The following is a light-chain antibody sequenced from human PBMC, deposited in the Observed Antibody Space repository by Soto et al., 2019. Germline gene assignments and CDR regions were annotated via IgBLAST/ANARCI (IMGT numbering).Light chain of an antibody. CDR3: SSSANSTTSYA. V-gene: IGLV2-23*02. J-gene: IGLJ1*01. CDR2: EVS. CDR1: SSDVGGDYL. Sequence: QSVLTQPASVSGSPGQSITISCTGTSSDVGGDYLVSWYQHHPGKATKLMIYEVSKRPSGVSNRFSGSKSGNTASLTISGFQAEDEANYYCSSSANSTTSYAFETGTKVTVL.